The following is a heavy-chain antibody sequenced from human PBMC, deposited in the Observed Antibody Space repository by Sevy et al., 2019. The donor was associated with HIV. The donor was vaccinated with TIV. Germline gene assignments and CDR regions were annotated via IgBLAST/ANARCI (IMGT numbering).Heavy chain of an antibody. D-gene: IGHD3-22*01. Sequence: GGSLRLSCAASGFTFTEFVMSWVRQSPGKGLEWVSTSNSGGGSTYYADSVKGRFTISRDNSQNTLDLQMTSLRAEDTAVYYCAKDVVGGYYDSSGYSDHWGQGTLVTVSS. CDR3: AKDVVGGYYDSSGYSDH. CDR1: GFTFTEFV. CDR2: SNSGGGST. J-gene: IGHJ4*02. V-gene: IGHV3-23*01.